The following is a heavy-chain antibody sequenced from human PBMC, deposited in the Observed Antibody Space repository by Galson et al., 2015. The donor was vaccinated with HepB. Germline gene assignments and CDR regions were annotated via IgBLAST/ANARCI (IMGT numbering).Heavy chain of an antibody. Sequence: LRLSCAASGFTVSSNYMSWVRQAPGKGLEWVSVIYSGGSTYYADSVKGRFTISRDNSKNTLYLQMNSLRAEDTAVYYCASLLGYCSSTSCYTADYWGQGTLVTVSS. CDR3: ASLLGYCSSTSCYTADY. J-gene: IGHJ4*02. CDR1: GFTVSSNY. CDR2: IYSGGST. V-gene: IGHV3-53*01. D-gene: IGHD2-2*02.